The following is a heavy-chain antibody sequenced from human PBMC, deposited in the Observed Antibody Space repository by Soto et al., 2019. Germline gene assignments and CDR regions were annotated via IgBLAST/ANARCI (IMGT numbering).Heavy chain of an antibody. CDR2: ISAGNGNT. Sequence: GASVKVSCKASGYTFTSYAMHWVRQAPGQRLEWMGWISAGNGNTKYAQKFQGRVTITTDTSTSTAYMELRSLRSNDTAVYYCARDPSPARVSWFAPWGQGTLVTVSS. CDR3: ARDPSPARVSWFAP. J-gene: IGHJ5*02. CDR1: GYTFTSYA. D-gene: IGHD2-21*01. V-gene: IGHV1-3*01.